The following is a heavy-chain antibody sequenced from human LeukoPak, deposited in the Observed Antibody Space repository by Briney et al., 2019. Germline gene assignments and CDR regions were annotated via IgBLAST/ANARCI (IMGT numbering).Heavy chain of an antibody. D-gene: IGHD5-24*01. CDR2: IYYSGST. V-gene: IGHV4-39*01. CDR1: GGSISSSSYY. J-gene: IGHJ4*02. CDR3: ARRRWGDGYTFDY. Sequence: SETLSLTCTVSGGSISSSSYYWGWIRQPPGKGLEWIGSIYYSGSTYYNPSLKSRVTISVDTSKNQFSLKLSSVTAADTAVYYCARRRWGDGYTFDYWGQGTLVTVSS.